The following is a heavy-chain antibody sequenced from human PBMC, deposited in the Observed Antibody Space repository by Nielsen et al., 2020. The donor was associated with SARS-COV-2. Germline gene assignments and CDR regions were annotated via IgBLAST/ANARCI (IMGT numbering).Heavy chain of an antibody. CDR3: ATSLTAPSSFDY. CDR1: GASFSTNTFY. Sequence: SEPLSLTCNVPGASFSTNTFYWCWILQPPERGLERIGYIVYTGSPTYNPSLKSRVSISANPSTDQFSLRLNSVTAADTAVYYCATSLTAPSSFDYWGQGTLVTVSS. D-gene: IGHD1-26*01. J-gene: IGHJ4*01. CDR2: IVYTGSP. V-gene: IGHV4-61*01.